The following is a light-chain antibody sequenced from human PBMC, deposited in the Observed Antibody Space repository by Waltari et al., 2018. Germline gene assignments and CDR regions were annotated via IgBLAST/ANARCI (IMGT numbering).Light chain of an antibody. CDR2: EGT. CDR1: SSDVGPYKF. CDR3: CSYAGRSTWV. V-gene: IGLV2-23*01. Sequence: QSALSQPASVCGSPGQSMTISCPGTSSDVGPYKFVSWYQQHPGKAPKLMIYEGTKRPSGVSNRFSGSKSGNTASLTISGLQAEDEADYYCCSYAGRSTWVFGGGTKLTVL. J-gene: IGLJ3*02.